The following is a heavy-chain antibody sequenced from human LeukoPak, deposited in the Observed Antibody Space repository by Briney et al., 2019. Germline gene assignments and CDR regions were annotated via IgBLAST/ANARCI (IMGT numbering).Heavy chain of an antibody. CDR2: IRYDGSNK. J-gene: IGHJ5*02. D-gene: IGHD4-11*01. Sequence: PGGSLRLSCAASGFIFSSYGMHWVRQAPGKGLEWVAFIRYDGSNKYYAESVKGRFTISRDNSKNTLYLQMNSLRAEDTAMYYCASLGPFSNLPSPHSSSWGQGTLVTVSS. V-gene: IGHV3-30*02. CDR1: GFIFSSYG. CDR3: ASLGPFSNLPSPHSSS.